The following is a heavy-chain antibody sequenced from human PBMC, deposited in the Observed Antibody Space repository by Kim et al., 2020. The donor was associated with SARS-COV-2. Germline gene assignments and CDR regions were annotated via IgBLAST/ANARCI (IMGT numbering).Heavy chain of an antibody. D-gene: IGHD6-19*01. Sequence: ASVKVSYKASGYIFSHYTINWVRQAPGQGLEWMGWINTDTGDPMYAQDFTGRFVFSLDTSVSTTYLQISSLKAEDTAVYYCARKGNGAVAASYDAFDIWGQGTMVNVSS. CDR3: ARKGNGAVAASYDAFDI. CDR1: GYIFSHYT. CDR2: INTDTGDP. V-gene: IGHV7-4-1*02. J-gene: IGHJ3*02.